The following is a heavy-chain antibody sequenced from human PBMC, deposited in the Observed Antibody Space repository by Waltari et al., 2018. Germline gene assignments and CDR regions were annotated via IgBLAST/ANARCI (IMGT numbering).Heavy chain of an antibody. D-gene: IGHD6-13*01. J-gene: IGHJ4*02. CDR2: IRQDGSMK. Sequence: EVQLVESGGGLVQPGGSLRLSCAASGFTFSSSWMSWVRQAPGKGLEWVANIRQDGSMKFYVDSVRGRFTISRDNAKNSLYLQMSSLRAEDTGVYYCATSAAAAGNDWGQGTLVTVSS. CDR1: GFTFSSSW. CDR3: ATSAAAAGND. V-gene: IGHV3-7*01.